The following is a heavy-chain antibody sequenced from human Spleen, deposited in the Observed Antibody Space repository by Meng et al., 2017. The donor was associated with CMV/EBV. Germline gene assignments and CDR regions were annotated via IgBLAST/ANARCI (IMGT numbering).Heavy chain of an antibody. D-gene: IGHD6-13*01. J-gene: IGHJ6*02. CDR1: GFTFSSYA. V-gene: IGHV3-30-3*01. CDR3: AKDLHAAGLGGPSYGMDV. CDR2: ISYDGSNK. Sequence: GGSLRLSCAASGFTFSSYAMHWVRQAPGKGLEWVAVISYDGSNKYYADSVKGRFTISRDNSKNTLYLQMNSLRAEDTAVYYCAKDLHAAGLGGPSYGMDVWGQGTTVTVSS.